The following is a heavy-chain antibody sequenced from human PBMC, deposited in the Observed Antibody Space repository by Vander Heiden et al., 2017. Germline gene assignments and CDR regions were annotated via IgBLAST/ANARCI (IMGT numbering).Heavy chain of an antibody. CDR1: GGSISSSSYY. D-gene: IGHD6-19*01. J-gene: IGHJ5*02. Sequence: QLQLQESGPGLVKPSETLSLTCTVSGGSISSSSYYWGWIRQPPGKGLEWIGSIYYSGSTYYNPSLKSRVTISVDTSKNQFSLKLSSVTAADTAVYYCARQGGISSGWYRDNNWFDPWGQGTLVTVSS. CDR3: ARQGGISSGWYRDNNWFDP. V-gene: IGHV4-39*01. CDR2: IYYSGST.